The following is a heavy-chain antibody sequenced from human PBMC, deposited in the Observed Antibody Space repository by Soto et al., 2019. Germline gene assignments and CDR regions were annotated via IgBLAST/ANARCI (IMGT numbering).Heavy chain of an antibody. J-gene: IGHJ4*02. D-gene: IGHD6-13*01. CDR1: GGSISSSSYY. V-gene: IGHV4-39*01. CDR3: ASPIAAAGIIGY. Sequence: SETLSLTYTVSGGSISSSSYYWGWIRQPPEKGLEWIGSIYYSGSTYYNPSLKSRVTISVDTSKNQFSLKLSSVTAADTAVYYCASPIAAAGIIGYWGQGTLVTVSS. CDR2: IYYSGST.